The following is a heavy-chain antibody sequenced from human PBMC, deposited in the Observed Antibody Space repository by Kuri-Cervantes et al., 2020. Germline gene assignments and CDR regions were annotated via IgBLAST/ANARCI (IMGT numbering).Heavy chain of an antibody. Sequence: GGSLRLSCAASGFTFSSYGMHWVRQAPGKGLEWVAVIWYDGSNKYYADSVKGRFTISRDNSKNTLYLQMNSLRAEDTAVYYCAGDGDGYSYGLPGYWGQGTLVTVSS. CDR2: IWYDGSNK. CDR3: AGDGDGYSYGLPGY. V-gene: IGHV3-33*01. D-gene: IGHD5-18*01. CDR1: GFTFSSYG. J-gene: IGHJ4*02.